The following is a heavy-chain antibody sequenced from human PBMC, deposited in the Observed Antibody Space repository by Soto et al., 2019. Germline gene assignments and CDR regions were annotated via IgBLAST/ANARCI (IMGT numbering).Heavy chain of an antibody. D-gene: IGHD1-26*01. J-gene: IGHJ4*01. CDR2: LPETGTNT. Sequence: PWGSLSLSCAASGFTFSNYDMSWVRKAAGKGLEWVAALPETGTNTYYADSVKGRITISRNNSKNTLFLKINILRPGDTAVYYCAKKSGVGSTWFFHYWGQGTLAPVYS. CDR3: AKKSGVGSTWFFHY. V-gene: IGHV3-23*01. CDR1: GFTFSNYD.